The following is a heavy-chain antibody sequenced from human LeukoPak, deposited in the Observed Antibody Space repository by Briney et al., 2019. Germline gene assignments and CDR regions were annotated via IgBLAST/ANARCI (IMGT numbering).Heavy chain of an antibody. CDR1: GFTFSSYA. V-gene: IGHV3-30*04. CDR2: ISYDGSNK. D-gene: IGHD4-17*01. CDR3: ARDPGAYGDYADY. J-gene: IGHJ4*02. Sequence: GGSLRLSCAASGFTFSSYAMHWVRQAPGKGLEWVAVISYDGSNKYYADSVKSRFTISRDNSKNPLDLQMNSLRSEDTAVYYCARDPGAYGDYADYWGQGALVTVSS.